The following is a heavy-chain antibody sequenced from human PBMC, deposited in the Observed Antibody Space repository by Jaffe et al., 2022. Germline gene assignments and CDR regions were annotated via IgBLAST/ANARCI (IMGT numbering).Heavy chain of an antibody. D-gene: IGHD2-15*01. V-gene: IGHV3-49*04. CDR3: TRTQVLGYSYYMDV. CDR1: GFTFGDYA. CDR2: IRSKAYGGTT. Sequence: EVQLVESGGGLVQPGRSLRLSCTASGFTFGDYAMSWVRQAPGKGLEWVGFIRSKAYGGTTEYAASVKGRFTISRDDSKSIAYLQMNSLKTEDTAVYYCTRTQVLGYSYYMDVWGKGTTVTVSS. J-gene: IGHJ6*03.